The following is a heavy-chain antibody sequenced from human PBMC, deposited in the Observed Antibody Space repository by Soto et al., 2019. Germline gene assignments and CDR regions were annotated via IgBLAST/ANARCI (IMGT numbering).Heavy chain of an antibody. J-gene: IGHJ6*02. CDR1: GGSFSGYY. D-gene: IGHD2-15*01. CDR3: ARLVVAATGPFYNHYAMEA. CDR2: INHSGST. Sequence: SETLSLTCAVYGGSFSGYYWSWIRQPPGKGLEWIGEINHSGSTNYNPSLKSRVTISVDTSKNQFSLKLSSVTAADTAVYYCARLVVAATGPFYNHYAMEARGQGTTVT. V-gene: IGHV4-34*01.